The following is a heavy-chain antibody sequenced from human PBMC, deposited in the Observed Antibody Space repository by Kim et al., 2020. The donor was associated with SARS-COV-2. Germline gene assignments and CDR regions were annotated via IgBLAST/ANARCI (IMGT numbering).Heavy chain of an antibody. D-gene: IGHD6-13*01. V-gene: IGHV5-10-1*01. CDR2: IDPSDSYT. Sequence: GESLKISCKGSGYSFTSYWISWVRQMPGKGLEWMGRIDPSDSYTNYSPSFQGHVTISADKSISTAYLQWSSLKASDTAMYYCARRGTYSSSSVDYWGQGTLVTVSS. CDR1: GYSFTSYW. J-gene: IGHJ4*02. CDR3: ARRGTYSSSSVDY.